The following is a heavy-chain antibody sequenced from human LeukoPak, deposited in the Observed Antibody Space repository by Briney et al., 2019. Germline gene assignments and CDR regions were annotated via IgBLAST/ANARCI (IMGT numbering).Heavy chain of an antibody. Sequence: GGSLRLSCAASGFIFSTYAISWVRQAPGKGLEWVSGISGSGGSTNYADSVKGRFTISRDNSKNTPYLQMNSLRAEDTAVYYCAKGVEPAADIKQTFDYWGQGTLVTVSS. CDR3: AKGVEPAADIKQTFDY. D-gene: IGHD2-2*01. J-gene: IGHJ4*02. CDR1: GFIFSTYA. V-gene: IGHV3-23*01. CDR2: ISGSGGST.